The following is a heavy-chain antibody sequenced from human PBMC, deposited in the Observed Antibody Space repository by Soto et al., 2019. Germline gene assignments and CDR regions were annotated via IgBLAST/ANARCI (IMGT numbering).Heavy chain of an antibody. CDR1: GYTFTSYD. Sequence: QVQLVQSGAEVKKPGASVKVSCKASGYTFTSYDINWVRQATGQGFEYLGWMNPNSGNTGYVKKFQGRVTMTRDTSMRQAYMERSSLRSEDTAVNYCAGGIKYGDYSRWFAPWGPGTRVTVSS. CDR2: MNPNSGNT. V-gene: IGHV1-8*01. J-gene: IGHJ5*02. CDR3: AGGIKYGDYSRWFAP. D-gene: IGHD4-17*01.